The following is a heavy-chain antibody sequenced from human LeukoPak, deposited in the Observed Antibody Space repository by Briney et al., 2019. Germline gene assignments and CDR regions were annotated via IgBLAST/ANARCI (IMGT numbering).Heavy chain of an antibody. J-gene: IGHJ4*02. CDR3: ARIGILTGYNDY. CDR1: KFTLSDYY. Sequence: GGSLRLSCAASKFTLSDYYMNWVRQAPGKGLEWVSSISSSSSYIYYADSVKGRFTISRDNAKNSLYLQMNSLRAEDTAVYYCARIGILTGYNDYWGQGTLVTVSS. CDR2: ISSSSSYI. D-gene: IGHD3-9*01. V-gene: IGHV3-21*01.